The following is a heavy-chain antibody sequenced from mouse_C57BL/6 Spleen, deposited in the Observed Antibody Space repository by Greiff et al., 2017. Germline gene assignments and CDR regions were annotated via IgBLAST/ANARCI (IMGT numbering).Heavy chain of an antibody. V-gene: IGHV1-52*01. CDR1: GYTFTSYW. CDR3: ARSPLRSYFDY. J-gene: IGHJ2*01. D-gene: IGHD1-1*01. Sequence: QVQLKQPGAELVRPGSSVKLSCKASGYTFTSYWMHWVKQRPIQGLEWIGNIDPSDSETHYNQKFKDKATLTVDKSSSTAYMQLSSLTSEDSAVYYCARSPLRSYFDYWGQGTTLTVSS. CDR2: IDPSDSET.